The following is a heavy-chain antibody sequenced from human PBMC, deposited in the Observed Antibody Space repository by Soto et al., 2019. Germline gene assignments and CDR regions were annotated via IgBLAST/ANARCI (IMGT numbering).Heavy chain of an antibody. V-gene: IGHV3-21*01. Sequence: VGSLRLSCAASGFTFSSYSMNWVRQAPGKGLEWVSSISSSSSYIYYADSVKGRFTISRDNAKNSLYLQMNSLRAEDTAVYYCARDAENYDILTGKDYWGQGTLVTVSS. D-gene: IGHD3-9*01. CDR2: ISSSSSYI. J-gene: IGHJ4*02. CDR3: ARDAENYDILTGKDY. CDR1: GFTFSSYS.